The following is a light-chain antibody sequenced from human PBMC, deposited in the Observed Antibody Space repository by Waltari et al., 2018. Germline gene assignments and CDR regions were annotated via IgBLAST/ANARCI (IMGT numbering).Light chain of an antibody. CDR1: NSNIGRNT. CDR2: NNF. J-gene: IGLJ2*01. CDR3: ATWDDTLNGPV. Sequence: QSVLTQPPSASGTPRQRVTISCSGSNSNIGRNTVNWYQQLPGTAPPLLVYNNFQRPSGVPDRFSGSKSGTSASLAILGVRPEDEADYYCATWDDTLNGPVFGGGTKLTVL. V-gene: IGLV1-44*01.